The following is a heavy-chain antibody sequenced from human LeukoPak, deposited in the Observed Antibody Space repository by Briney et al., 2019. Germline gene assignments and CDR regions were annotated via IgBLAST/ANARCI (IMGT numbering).Heavy chain of an antibody. CDR3: AKVYSARTYAFDM. Sequence: GGSLRLSCTASGFSVSSYDLNWVRQAPGKGLEWVSVIYRRGDTDYADSVKGRFSVSRDSYGNTLYLQMNSLRGEDTAVYYCAKVYSARTYAFDMWGQGTVVSVSA. J-gene: IGHJ3*02. CDR2: IYRRGDT. CDR1: GFSVSSYD. V-gene: IGHV3-53*01. D-gene: IGHD6-6*01.